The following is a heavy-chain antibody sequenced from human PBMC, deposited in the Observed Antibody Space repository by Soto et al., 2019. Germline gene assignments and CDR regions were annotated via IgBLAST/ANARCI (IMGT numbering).Heavy chain of an antibody. Sequence: EVQLLESGGGLVQPGGSLRLSCAASGFTFSSYAMSWGRQAPGKGLEWVSAISGSGGSTYYADSVKGRFTISRDNSKNTLYLQMNSLRAEDTAVYYCAKVLYYDFWSGYSRNYYYYGMDVWGQGTTVTVSS. CDR3: AKVLYYDFWSGYSRNYYYYGMDV. CDR1: GFTFSSYA. V-gene: IGHV3-23*01. D-gene: IGHD3-3*01. CDR2: ISGSGGST. J-gene: IGHJ6*02.